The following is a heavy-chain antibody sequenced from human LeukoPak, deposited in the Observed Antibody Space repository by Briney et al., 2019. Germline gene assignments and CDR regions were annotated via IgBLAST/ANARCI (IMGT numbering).Heavy chain of an antibody. D-gene: IGHD4-17*01. V-gene: IGHV1-18*01. CDR3: ARDRDGDGYYYYYMDV. CDR2: ISAYNGNT. CDR1: GYTFTSYG. J-gene: IGHJ6*03. Sequence: ASVKVSCKASGYTFTSYGISWVRQAPGQGLEWMGWISAYNGNTNYAQKLQGRVTMTTDTSTSTAYMELRSLRSDDTAVYYCARDRDGDGYYYYYMDVWGKGTTVTVSS.